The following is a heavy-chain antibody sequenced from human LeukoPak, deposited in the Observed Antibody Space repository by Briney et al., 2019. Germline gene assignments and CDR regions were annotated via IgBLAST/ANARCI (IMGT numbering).Heavy chain of an antibody. V-gene: IGHV1-2*02. CDR3: ATLAYCGGDCHNYYYYYMDV. D-gene: IGHD2-21*01. CDR1: GYTFTGYY. J-gene: IGHJ6*03. CDR2: INPNSGGT. Sequence: ASVKVSCKASGYTFTGYYMHWVRQAPGQGLEWMGWINPNSGGTNYAQKFQGTATMTEDTSTDTAYMELSSLRSEDTAVYYCATLAYCGGDCHNYYYYYMDVWGKGTTVTVSS.